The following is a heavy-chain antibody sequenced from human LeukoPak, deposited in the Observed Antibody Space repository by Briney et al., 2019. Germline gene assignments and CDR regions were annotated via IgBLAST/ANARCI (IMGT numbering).Heavy chain of an antibody. J-gene: IGHJ4*02. Sequence: GASVKVSCKASGYTFTGYYMHWVRQAPGQGLEWMGWINPNSGDTHYVQKFQGRVTMTRDTSISTAYMELSRLRSDDTAVYYCARDQAFVYCSGGTCYDDYWGQGSLVTVSS. CDR3: ARDQAFVYCSGGTCYDDY. D-gene: IGHD2-15*01. CDR2: INPNSGDT. V-gene: IGHV1-2*02. CDR1: GYTFTGYY.